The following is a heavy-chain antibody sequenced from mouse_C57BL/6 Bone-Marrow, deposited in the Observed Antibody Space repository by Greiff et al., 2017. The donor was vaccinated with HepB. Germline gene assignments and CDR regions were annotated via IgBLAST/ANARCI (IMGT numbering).Heavy chain of an antibody. Sequence: DVQLVESGGGLVQPGGSLKLSCAASGFTFSDYGMAWVRQAPRKGPEWVAFISNLAYSIYYADTVTGRFTISRENAKNTLYLEMSSLRSEDTAMYYCARHVGSMNYDYEDAMDYWGQGTSVTVSS. D-gene: IGHD2-4*01. V-gene: IGHV5-15*01. J-gene: IGHJ4*01. CDR1: GFTFSDYG. CDR2: ISNLAYSI. CDR3: ARHVGSMNYDYEDAMDY.